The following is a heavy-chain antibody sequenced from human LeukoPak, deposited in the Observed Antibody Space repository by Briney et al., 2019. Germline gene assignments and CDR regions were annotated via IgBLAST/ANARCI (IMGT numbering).Heavy chain of an antibody. CDR2: IYHSGST. CDR1: GYSISSGYY. D-gene: IGHD6-19*01. V-gene: IGHV4-38-2*02. Sequence: SETLSLTCTVSGYSISSGYYWGWIRQPPGKGLEWIGSIYHSGSTYYNPSLKSRVTISVDTSKNQFSLKLSSVTAADTAVYYCARQWLVRDDAFDIWGQGTMVTVSS. J-gene: IGHJ3*02. CDR3: ARQWLVRDDAFDI.